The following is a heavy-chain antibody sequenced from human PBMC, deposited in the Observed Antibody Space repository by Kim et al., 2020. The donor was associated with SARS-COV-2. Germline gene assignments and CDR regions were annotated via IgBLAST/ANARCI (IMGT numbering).Heavy chain of an antibody. D-gene: IGHD3-9*01. CDR1: GFIFSSYG. J-gene: IGHJ4*02. CDR3: AKDPWDDILTGYYTYFDY. Sequence: GGSLRLSGVASGFIFSSYGMHWVRQAPGKGLEWVAVISYDGSNKYYGDSVKGRFTISRDNSKNTLYLQMNSLRAEDTAVYYCAKDPWDDILTGYYTYFDYWGQGTLITVSS. V-gene: IGHV3-30*18. CDR2: ISYDGSNK.